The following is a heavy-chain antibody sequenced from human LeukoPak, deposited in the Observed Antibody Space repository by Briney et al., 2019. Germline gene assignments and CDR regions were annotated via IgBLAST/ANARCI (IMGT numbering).Heavy chain of an antibody. CDR2: INPSGGST. CDR3: ARESVIVVVAATGASAFDI. V-gene: IGHV1-46*01. D-gene: IGHD2-15*01. Sequence: GASVKVSCKASGYTFTSYYMHWVRQAPGQGLEWMGIINPSGGSTSYAQKFQGRVTMTRDTSTSTVYMELSSLRSEDTAVYYCARESVIVVVAATGASAFDIWGQGTMVTFSS. J-gene: IGHJ3*02. CDR1: GYTFTSYY.